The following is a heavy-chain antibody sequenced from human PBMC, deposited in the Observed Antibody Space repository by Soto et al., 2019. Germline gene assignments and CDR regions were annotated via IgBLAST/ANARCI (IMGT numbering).Heavy chain of an antibody. Sequence: QVQLVQSGAEMRKPGSSVKVSCKASGDTFGSYTLSWLRRAPGLGLEWMARILPAHGIANYAQKFQDKVTITADMSTQTTYLEVAILNSDDTAGVFRAGDRGAVGFFDSWGEGTLVNVSS. D-gene: IGHD2-15*01. CDR2: ILPAHGIA. J-gene: IGHJ4*02. CDR3: AGDRGAVGFFDS. V-gene: IGHV1-69*08. CDR1: GDTFGSYT.